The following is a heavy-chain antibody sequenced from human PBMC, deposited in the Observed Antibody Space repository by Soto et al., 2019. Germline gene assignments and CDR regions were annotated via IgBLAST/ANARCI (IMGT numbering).Heavy chain of an antibody. D-gene: IGHD1-26*01. CDR2: INAGNGNT. V-gene: IGHV1-3*01. CDR3: ASGGSLYGYFDL. J-gene: IGHJ2*01. CDR1: GYTFTSYA. Sequence: QVQLVQSGAEVKKPGASVKVSCKASGYTFTSYAMHWVRQAPGQRLEWMGWINAGNGNTTYSQKFQGRVTITRDTAASTAYMELSSLRSEDTAVYYCASGGSLYGYFDLWGRGTLVTVSS.